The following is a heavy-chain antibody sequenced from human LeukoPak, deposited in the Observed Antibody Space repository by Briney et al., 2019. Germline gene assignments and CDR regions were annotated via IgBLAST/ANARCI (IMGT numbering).Heavy chain of an antibody. D-gene: IGHD3-22*01. Sequence: GGSLRLSCAASGITFSSYAMSWVRQAPGKGLEWVSAISGSGGSTYYADSVKGRFTISRDNSKNTLYLQMNSLRAEDTAVYYCAKGHRDYYDSSGYTYWGQGTLVTVSS. J-gene: IGHJ4*02. CDR3: AKGHRDYYDSSGYTY. V-gene: IGHV3-23*01. CDR2: ISGSGGST. CDR1: GITFSSYA.